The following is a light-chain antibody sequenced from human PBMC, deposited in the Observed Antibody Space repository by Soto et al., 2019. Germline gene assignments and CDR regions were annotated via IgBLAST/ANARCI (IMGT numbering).Light chain of an antibody. J-gene: IGLJ2*01. Sequence: QSVLTQPPSASGTPGQRVTISCSGSSSNIGSKTVEWYQQLPGTAPKLLINSNNQRPSGVPDRFSGSKSGTSASLAISGLQSEDEAEYYCAAWDDSLNGVVFGGGTKLPVL. CDR1: SSNIGSKT. V-gene: IGLV1-44*01. CDR3: AAWDDSLNGVV. CDR2: SNN.